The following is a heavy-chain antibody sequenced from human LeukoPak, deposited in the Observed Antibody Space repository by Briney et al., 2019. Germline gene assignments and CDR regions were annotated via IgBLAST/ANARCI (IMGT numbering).Heavy chain of an antibody. J-gene: IGHJ4*02. D-gene: IGHD2-15*01. Sequence: GGSLRLSCAASGFTFSTYAMSWVRQAPGKGLEWVSGLSDSGSTYYADSVKGRFTISRDNSKNTLYLQMNSLSPEDTAMYYCARDYLSGGDLSSPFDYWGQGTLVTVSS. V-gene: IGHV3-23*01. CDR2: LSDSGST. CDR3: ARDYLSGGDLSSPFDY. CDR1: GFTFSTYA.